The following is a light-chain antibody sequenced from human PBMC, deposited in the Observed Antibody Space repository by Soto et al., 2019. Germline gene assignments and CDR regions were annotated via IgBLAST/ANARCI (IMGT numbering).Light chain of an antibody. V-gene: IGLV2-14*01. CDR3: NSYTTSTTWVWV. J-gene: IGLJ3*02. CDR1: SRDVGVSNF. Sequence: QFALSHPASVSRSPRQSATISCTGTSRDVGVSNFVSWYQQYPGKAHELIIYEVSNRPSGVSNRFSGFKSGNTASLTISGLQAEDEADYYCNSYTTSTTWVWVFGGGSKVNVL. CDR2: EVS.